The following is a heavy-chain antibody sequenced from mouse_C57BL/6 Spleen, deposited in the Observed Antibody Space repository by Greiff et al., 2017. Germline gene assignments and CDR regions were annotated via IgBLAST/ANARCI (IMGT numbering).Heavy chain of an antibody. CDR1: GFTFSSYA. CDR3: TSEADYYAMDY. CDR2: ISSGGDYI. Sequence: EVHLVESGEGLVKPGGSLKLSCAASGFTFSSYAMSWVRQTPEKRLECVAYISSGGDYIYYADTVKGRFTISRDNARNTLYLRMSSLKSEDTSMYYCTSEADYYAMDYWGPGTTVTVSS. V-gene: IGHV5-9-1*02. D-gene: IGHD3-2*02. J-gene: IGHJ4*01.